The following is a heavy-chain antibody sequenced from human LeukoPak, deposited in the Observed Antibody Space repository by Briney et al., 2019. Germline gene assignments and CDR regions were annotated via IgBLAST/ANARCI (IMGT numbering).Heavy chain of an antibody. CDR1: GFSFDDYA. J-gene: IGHJ3*02. CDR3: AKDQGRVVEDGFDM. CDR2: ISWNSGSI. V-gene: IGHV3-9*01. D-gene: IGHD2-15*01. Sequence: PGRSLRLSCAASGFSFDDYAMHWVRQAPGKGLEWVSGISWNSGSIDYADSVKGRFTISRDNAKNSLYLQMNSLRAEDTALYHCAKDQGRVVEDGFDMWGQGTLVTVSS.